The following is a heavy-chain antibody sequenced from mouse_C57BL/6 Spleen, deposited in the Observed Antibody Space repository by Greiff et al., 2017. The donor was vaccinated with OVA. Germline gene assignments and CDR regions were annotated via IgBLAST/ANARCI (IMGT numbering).Heavy chain of an antibody. V-gene: IGHV1-55*01. J-gene: IGHJ4*01. Sequence: VQLQQSGAELVKPGASVKMSCKASGYTFTSYWITWVKQRPGQGLEWIGDIYPGSGSPNYNEKFKSKATLTVDTSSSTAYMQLSSLTSEDSAVYYCAKGLYYGSSYYAMDYWGQGTSVTVSA. CDR1: GYTFTSYW. CDR2: IYPGSGSP. CDR3: AKGLYYGSSYYAMDY. D-gene: IGHD1-1*01.